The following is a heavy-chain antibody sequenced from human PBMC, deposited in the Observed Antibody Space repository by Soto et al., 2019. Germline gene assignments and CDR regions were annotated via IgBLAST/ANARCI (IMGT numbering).Heavy chain of an antibody. J-gene: IGHJ3*02. CDR2: ISTYNGNT. V-gene: IGHV1-18*01. CDR3: ARGGPYYYDSSNTNGAFDI. CDR1: GYTFTSYG. Sequence: QVQLVQSGAEVKKPGASVKVSCKASGYTFTSYGISWVRQAPGQGLEWMGWISTYNGNTNYAQKLQGRVTMTTDTATNTAYMELRSLRSDDTAVYYCARGGPYYYDSSNTNGAFDIWGQGTMVTVSS. D-gene: IGHD3-22*01.